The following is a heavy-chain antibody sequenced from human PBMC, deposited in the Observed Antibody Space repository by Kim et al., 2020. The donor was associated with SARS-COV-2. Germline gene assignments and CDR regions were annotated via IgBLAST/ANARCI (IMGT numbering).Heavy chain of an antibody. CDR2: ISGSGGST. D-gene: IGHD3-9*01. CDR1: GFTFSSYA. J-gene: IGHJ5*02. V-gene: IGHV3-23*01. CDR3: AKVGDTYYDILTGYYLS. Sequence: GGSLRLSCAASGFTFSSYAMSWVRQAPGKGLEWVSAISGSGGSTYYADSVKGRFTISRDNSKNTLYLQMNSLRAEDTAVYYCAKVGDTYYDILTGYYLSWGQGTLVTVSS.